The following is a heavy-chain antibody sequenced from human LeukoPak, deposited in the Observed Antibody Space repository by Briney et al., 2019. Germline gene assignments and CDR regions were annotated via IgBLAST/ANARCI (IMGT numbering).Heavy chain of an antibody. V-gene: IGHV3-23*01. J-gene: IGHJ6*03. D-gene: IGHD3-16*01. CDR3: VKDGSWGDYQFYFMDV. Sequence: GGSLRLSCEASGFTFGSFAMSWVRQAPGEGLEWLSGISGSGYYTYYAGSVKGRFTISRDNSKSTPYIEMSSLRGEDTAVYYCVKDGSWGDYQFYFMDVWGKGTTVTVSS. CDR1: GFTFGSFA. CDR2: ISGSGYYT.